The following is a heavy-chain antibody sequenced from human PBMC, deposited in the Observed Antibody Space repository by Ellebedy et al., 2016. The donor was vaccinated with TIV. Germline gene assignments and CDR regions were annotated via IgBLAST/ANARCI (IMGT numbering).Heavy chain of an antibody. Sequence: GGSLRLXXAASGFTFSSYAMNWVRQAPGKGLVWVSVVNTDGSTTIYADSVKGRFTVSRDNAKNTLYLQVNSLRAEDTAVYYCVRREQHQDAFYFDYWGQGTLVTVSS. V-gene: IGHV3-74*01. CDR3: VRREQHQDAFYFDY. J-gene: IGHJ4*02. CDR1: GFTFSSYA. D-gene: IGHD1/OR15-1a*01. CDR2: VNTDGSTT.